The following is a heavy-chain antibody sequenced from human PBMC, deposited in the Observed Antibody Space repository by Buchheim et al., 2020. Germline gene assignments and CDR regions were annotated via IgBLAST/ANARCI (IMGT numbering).Heavy chain of an antibody. D-gene: IGHD5-24*01. J-gene: IGHJ4*02. CDR1: GGSFSGYY. CDR2: INHSGST. Sequence: QVQLQQWGAGLLKPSETLSLTCAAYGGSFSGYYWSWIRQPPGKGLEWIGEINHSGSTNYNPSLKSRVTISVDTSKNQFSLKLSSVTAADTAVYYCARERNGYGYNYFDYWGQGTL. V-gene: IGHV4-34*01. CDR3: ARERNGYGYNYFDY.